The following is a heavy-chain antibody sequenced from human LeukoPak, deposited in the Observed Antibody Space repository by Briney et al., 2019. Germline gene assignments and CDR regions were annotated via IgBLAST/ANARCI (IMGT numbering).Heavy chain of an antibody. J-gene: IGHJ3*02. CDR2: IRYDGINK. V-gene: IGHV3-30*02. CDR3: ASLFLCYGCSSSSDSFNI. D-gene: IGHD6-6*01. CDR1: GFTFSTHG. Sequence: GGSLRLSCAASGFTFSTHGMHWVRQAPGKGLEWVAFIRYDGINKYYADSVKGRFTISRDSFKNTLYLQMNSLRPEDTAVYYCASLFLCYGCSSSSDSFNIWGQGTMVTASS.